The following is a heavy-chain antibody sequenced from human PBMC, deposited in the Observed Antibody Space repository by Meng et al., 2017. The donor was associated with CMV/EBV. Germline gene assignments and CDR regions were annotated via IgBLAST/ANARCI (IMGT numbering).Heavy chain of an antibody. CDR2: INHSGST. J-gene: IGHJ4*02. CDR3: ARGFPSWRKPAYYFDY. Sequence: AALLKHCGYLDLTRPCYGRSVRCYYRSWIRQRPGKGLEWTGEINHSGSTNYHPSLKSRVTISVDTSKTQFSLKLSSVTAADTAVYYCARGFPSWRKPAYYFDYWGQGTLVTVFS. CDR1: GRSVRCYY. V-gene: IGHV4-34*01. D-gene: IGHD2-2*01.